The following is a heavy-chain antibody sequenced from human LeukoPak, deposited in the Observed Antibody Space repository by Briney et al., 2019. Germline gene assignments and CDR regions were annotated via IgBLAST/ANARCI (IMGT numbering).Heavy chain of an antibody. CDR1: GFTFSSYS. J-gene: IGHJ4*02. D-gene: IGHD1-1*01. V-gene: IGHV3-48*02. CDR3: EREGVTGSFFDY. CDR2: ISGTSSYI. Sequence: GGSLRLSCAASGFTFSSYSVMWVRQAPGGGRECISYISGTSSYIYSADSVKGLFTISRDNAKNALYLQMSSLRDEDTAVYYCEREGVTGSFFDYWGQGTMVTVSS.